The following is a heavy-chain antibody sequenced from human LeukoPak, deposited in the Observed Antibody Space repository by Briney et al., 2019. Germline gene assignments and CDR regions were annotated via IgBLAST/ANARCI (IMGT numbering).Heavy chain of an antibody. CDR2: ISSSSSYI. J-gene: IGHJ4*02. CDR3: ARELVVVAAYHD. CDR1: GFTFSDYY. D-gene: IGHD2-15*01. V-gene: IGHV3-11*06. Sequence: GGSLRLSCAASGFTFSDYYMSWIRQAPGKGLEWVSYISSSSSYIYYADSVKGRFTISRDNAKNSLYLQMNSLRAEDTAVYYCARELVVVAAYHDWGQGTLVTVSS.